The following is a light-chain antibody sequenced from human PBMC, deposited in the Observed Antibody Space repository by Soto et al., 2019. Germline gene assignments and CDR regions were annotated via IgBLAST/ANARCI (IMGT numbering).Light chain of an antibody. V-gene: IGKV1-39*01. J-gene: IGKJ5*01. CDR3: QQSYRTPPIT. Sequence: DIEMTQSPSSLSASIGDRVAMTCRASQSISTPLNCYQQKPGKAPNLLIXDVSSLQSGVPSSFSGSGSGTDFTLTISSLQPEDFANYYCQQSYRTPPITFGQGTRLEIK. CDR1: QSISTP. CDR2: DVS.